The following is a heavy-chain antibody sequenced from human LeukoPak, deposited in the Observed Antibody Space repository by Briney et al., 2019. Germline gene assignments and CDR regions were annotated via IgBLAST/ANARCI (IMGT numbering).Heavy chain of an antibody. D-gene: IGHD4-11*01. V-gene: IGHV1-24*01. CDR2: FDPEDGGT. J-gene: IGHJ5*02. CDR1: GCTLNELS. Sequence: GASVKVSCKVSGCTLNELSMHWVRQTPGKGLEWMGGFDPEDGGTIYAQKFQGRVTLTEDTATDTAYMELSNLRSEDTAVYYCAIEVGDYNNYVRGWFDPWGQGTLVTVSS. CDR3: AIEVGDYNNYVRGWFDP.